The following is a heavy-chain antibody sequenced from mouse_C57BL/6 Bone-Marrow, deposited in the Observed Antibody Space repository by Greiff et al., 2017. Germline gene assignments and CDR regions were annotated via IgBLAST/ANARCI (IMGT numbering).Heavy chain of an antibody. V-gene: IGHV1-81*01. D-gene: IGHD2-4*01. CDR3: ARSNYDY. CDR2: IYPRSGNT. J-gene: IGHJ3*01. CDR1: GYTFTSYG. Sequence: VQRVESGAELARPGASVKLSCKASGYTFTSYGISWVKQRTGQGLEWIGEIYPRSGNTYYNEKFKGKTTLTADKSSSTAYMEIRSLTSEDSAVYFCARSNYDYGGQGTLVTVSA.